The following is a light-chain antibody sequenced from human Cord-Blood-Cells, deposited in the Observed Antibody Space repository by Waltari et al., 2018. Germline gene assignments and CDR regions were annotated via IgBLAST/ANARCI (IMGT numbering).Light chain of an antibody. CDR3: QSYDSSLSGYV. CDR2: GNS. V-gene: IGLV1-40*01. J-gene: IGLJ1*01. Sequence: QSVLPPPPSVSGAPGQRVTISCTGRSSNIGAGSAVHWYQQLPGTAPKLLIYGNSNRPSGVPDRFSGSKSGTSASLAITGLQAEDEADYYCQSYDSSLSGYVFGTGTKVTVL. CDR1: SSNIGAGSA.